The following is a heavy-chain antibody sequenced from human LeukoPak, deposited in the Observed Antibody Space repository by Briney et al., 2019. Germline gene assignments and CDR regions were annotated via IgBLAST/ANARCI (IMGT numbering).Heavy chain of an antibody. D-gene: IGHD3-3*01. J-gene: IGHJ3*02. CDR1: GGSISSSNW. CDR2: IYHSGST. V-gene: IGHV4-4*02. Sequence: SETLSLTCAVSGGSISSSNWWSWVRQPPGKGLEWIGEIYHSGSTNYNPSLKGRVTISVDKSKNQFSLKLSSVTAADTAVYYCARVASGYDVFDIWGQGTMVTVSS. CDR3: ARVASGYDVFDI.